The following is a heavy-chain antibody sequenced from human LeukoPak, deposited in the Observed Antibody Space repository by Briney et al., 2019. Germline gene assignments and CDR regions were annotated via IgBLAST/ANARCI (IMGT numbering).Heavy chain of an antibody. J-gene: IGHJ4*02. CDR2: INSDGRST. CDR1: GFTFSRYW. CDR3: ARDPDSSGWSSIEY. Sequence: PGGSLRLSCAASGFTFSRYWMHWVRQAPGKGLVWVSRINSDGRSTNYADSVKGRFTISRDNAKNTLYLQMSSLRAEDTAVYYCARDPDSSGWSSIEYWGQGTLVTVSS. V-gene: IGHV3-74*01. D-gene: IGHD6-19*01.